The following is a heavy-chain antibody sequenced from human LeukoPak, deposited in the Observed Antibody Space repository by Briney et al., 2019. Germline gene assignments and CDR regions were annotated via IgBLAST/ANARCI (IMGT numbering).Heavy chain of an antibody. CDR3: ARNYNYGRYLFDP. D-gene: IGHD3-10*01. V-gene: IGHV4-34*01. J-gene: IGHJ5*02. Sequence: SETLSLSCALYGVSFSGYYLNWIRQPPGKGLEWIGEINRGGSTNYNPSLKSRITISVDTSKNQFSLKLTSVTAADTAVYYCARNYNYGRYLFDPWGQGILVTVSS. CDR2: INRGGST. CDR1: GVSFSGYY.